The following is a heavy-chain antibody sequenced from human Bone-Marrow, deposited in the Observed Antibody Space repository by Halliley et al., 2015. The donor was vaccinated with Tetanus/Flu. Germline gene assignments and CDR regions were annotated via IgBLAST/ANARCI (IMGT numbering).Heavy chain of an antibody. V-gene: IGHV5-51*01. D-gene: IGHD2-15*01. Sequence: MGISFPGASDTKYSPSFQGQVTISADKSISPAYLQWSSLRASDTAIYYCATFEFSSSDFDYWGQGTPVTVSS. CDR3: ATFEFSSSDFDY. J-gene: IGHJ4*02. CDR2: SFPGASDT.